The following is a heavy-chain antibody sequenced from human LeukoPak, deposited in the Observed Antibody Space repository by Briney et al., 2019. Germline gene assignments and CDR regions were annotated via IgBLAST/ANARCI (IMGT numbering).Heavy chain of an antibody. CDR3: ARFRSYDILTDSQNYFDY. CDR1: GYSFTNYW. J-gene: IGHJ4*02. Sequence: GESLRISCKGSGYSFTNYWINWVRQMPGKGLEWMGRIDPSDSYTNFSPSFQGHVTISVDRSISTAYLQWSSLKASDTAIYYCARFRSYDILTDSQNYFDYWGQGALVTVSS. D-gene: IGHD3-9*01. V-gene: IGHV5-10-1*01. CDR2: IDPSDSYT.